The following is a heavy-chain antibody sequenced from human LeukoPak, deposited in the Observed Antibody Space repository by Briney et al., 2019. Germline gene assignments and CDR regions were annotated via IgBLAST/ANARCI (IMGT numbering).Heavy chain of an antibody. Sequence: GGSLRLSCAASGFTFSTYIMNWVRQAPGKGLEWVSGISGGGGSTYYVASVKGRFTISRDNSKDTLYLQMSSLRAEDTAVYYCAKGGYYFGSWGQGTLVTVSS. J-gene: IGHJ4*02. CDR1: GFTFSTYI. V-gene: IGHV3-23*01. CDR3: AKGGYYFGS. CDR2: ISGGGGST.